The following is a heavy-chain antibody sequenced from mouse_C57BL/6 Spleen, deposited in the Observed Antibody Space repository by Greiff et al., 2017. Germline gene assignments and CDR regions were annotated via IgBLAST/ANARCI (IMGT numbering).Heavy chain of an antibody. CDR1: GYAFSSSW. CDR2: IYPGDGDT. V-gene: IGHV1-82*01. J-gene: IGHJ4*01. Sequence: QVQLQQSGPELVKPGASVKISCKASGYAFSSSWMNWVKQRPGKGLEWIGRIYPGDGDTNYNGKFKGKAKLTADKSSSTAYMQLSSLTSEDSAVYFCAREGGPAWGQGTSVTVSS. CDR3: AREGGPA.